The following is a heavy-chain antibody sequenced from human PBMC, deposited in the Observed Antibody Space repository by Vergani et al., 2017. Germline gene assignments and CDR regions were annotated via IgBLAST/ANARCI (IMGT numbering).Heavy chain of an antibody. CDR3: ARDQGGFWSGYTGFDP. V-gene: IGHV4-59*01. CDR2: IYYSGST. CDR1: GGSISSYY. J-gene: IGHJ5*02. Sequence: QVQLQESGPGLVKPSETLSLTCTVSGGSISSYYWSWIRQPPGKGLEWIGYIYYSGSTNYNPSLKSRVTISVDTSKNQFSLKLSSVTAADTAVYYCARDQGGFWSGYTGFDPWGQGTLVTVSS. D-gene: IGHD3-3*01.